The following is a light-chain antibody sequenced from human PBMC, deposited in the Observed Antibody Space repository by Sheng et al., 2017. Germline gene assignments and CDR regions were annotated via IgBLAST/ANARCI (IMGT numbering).Light chain of an antibody. V-gene: IGLV3-21*02. Sequence: SYVLTQPPSVSVGPGQTARITCGGAKFGGKTVYWVQQRPGQAPVLVVNDDRNRPSGISERFSASKSGNMATLTISGVEAGDEADYFCQVWHSDTDQVVFGGGTKLAVL. CDR3: QVWHSDTDQVV. CDR2: DDR. J-gene: IGLJ3*02. CDR1: KFGGKT.